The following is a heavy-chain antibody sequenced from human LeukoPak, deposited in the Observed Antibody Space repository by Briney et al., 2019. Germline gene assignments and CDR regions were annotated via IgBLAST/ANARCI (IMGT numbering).Heavy chain of an antibody. J-gene: IGHJ4*02. CDR2: ISDSGDRT. V-gene: IGHV3-23*01. CDR3: AKGLGTSGYHDY. D-gene: IGHD3-22*01. Sequence: GGSLRLSCAASGFPFSNYAMTWVRQAPGKGLERVSGISDSGDRTYYADSVKGRFTISRDNSKNMLYLQMNSLRVEDTALYYCAKGLGTSGYHDYWDQGTLVTVSS. CDR1: GFPFSNYA.